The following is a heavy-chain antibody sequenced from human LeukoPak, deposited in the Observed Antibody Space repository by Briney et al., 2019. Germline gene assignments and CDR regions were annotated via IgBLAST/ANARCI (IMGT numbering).Heavy chain of an antibody. J-gene: IGHJ4*02. D-gene: IGHD3-3*01. Sequence: PSETLSLTCTVSGGSISSSSYYWGWIRQPPGKGLEWIGSIYYSGSTYYNPSLKSRVTISVDTSKNQFSLKLSSVTAADTAVYYCARLTLGFWSGYYKYYFDYWGQGTLSPSPQ. CDR3: ARLTLGFWSGYYKYYFDY. CDR1: GGSISSSSYY. CDR2: IYYSGST. V-gene: IGHV4-39*01.